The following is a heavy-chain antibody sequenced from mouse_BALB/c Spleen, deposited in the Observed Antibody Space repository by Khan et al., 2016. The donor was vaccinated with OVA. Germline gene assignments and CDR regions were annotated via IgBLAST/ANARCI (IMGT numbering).Heavy chain of an antibody. D-gene: IGHD2-14*01. CDR3: ARSGYDFFAY. J-gene: IGHJ3*01. V-gene: IGHV1-80*01. CDR2: IYPGDGNT. CDR1: GYAFSNYW. Sequence: VELVESAAELVRPGSSMKFSCKASGYAFSNYWMNWVRQGPGQGLEWIGQIYPGDGNTNYNGKFKDKATLTADKYYSTAYMQLSSPTSEDSAVYFWARSGYDFFAYWGQGTLVTVSA.